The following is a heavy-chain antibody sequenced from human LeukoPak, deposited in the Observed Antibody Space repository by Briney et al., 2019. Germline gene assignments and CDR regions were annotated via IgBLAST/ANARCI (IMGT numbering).Heavy chain of an antibody. J-gene: IGHJ5*02. Sequence: GASVKVSCTASGYTFTSYDINWVRQAPGQGLEWMGWMNPTSGHTGYAQKFQGRVTMTRDTSISTAYMELNSLTSEDTAVYYCARSPVGVRKKHDLWGQGTLVIVSS. CDR1: GYTFTSYD. CDR3: ARSPVGVRKKHDL. D-gene: IGHD3-10*01. V-gene: IGHV1-8*01. CDR2: MNPTSGHT.